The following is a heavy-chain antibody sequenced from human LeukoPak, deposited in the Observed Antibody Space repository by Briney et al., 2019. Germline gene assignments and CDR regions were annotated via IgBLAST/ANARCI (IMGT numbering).Heavy chain of an antibody. D-gene: IGHD1-26*01. CDR3: ARLMVGQAGVGATHFDY. V-gene: IGHV3-30*02. J-gene: IGHJ4*02. CDR2: IRHDGTEK. Sequence: GGSLRLSCVASGFTFSTYGMRWVRQGPGKGLEWLTFIRHDGTEKYYADSVKGRFTISRDNSRNTLYLQVNSLGPDDTAVYYCARLMVGQAGVGATHFDYWGQGTLVSVSS. CDR1: GFTFSTYG.